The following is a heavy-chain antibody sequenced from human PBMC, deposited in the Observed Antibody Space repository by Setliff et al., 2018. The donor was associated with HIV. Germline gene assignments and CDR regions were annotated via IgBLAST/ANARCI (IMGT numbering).Heavy chain of an antibody. V-gene: IGHV4-4*09. CDR3: ARRIDNSETFPDKNWFDT. CDR2: IFSSGST. Sequence: SETLSLTCTVSGGSISSYCWNWIRQSPGRGLEWIGFIFSSGSTKYNPSLQSRVTMSIDTSKNQFSLKLTSVTAADTAVYYCARRIDNSETFPDKNWFDTWGQGSLVTVSS. J-gene: IGHJ5*02. CDR1: GGSISSYC. D-gene: IGHD2-21*01.